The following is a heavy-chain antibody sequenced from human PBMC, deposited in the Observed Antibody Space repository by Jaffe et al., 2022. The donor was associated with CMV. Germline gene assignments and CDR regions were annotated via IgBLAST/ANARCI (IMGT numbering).Heavy chain of an antibody. Sequence: QVQLVQSGAEVKKPGASVKVSCKASGYTFTSYYMHWVRQAPGQGLEWMGIINPSGGSTSYAQKFQGRVTMTRDTSTSTVYMELSSLRSEDTAVYYCARARPMRERVVIYYYGMDVWGQGTTVTVSS. V-gene: IGHV1-46*01. CDR2: INPSGGST. CDR1: GYTFTSYY. CDR3: ARARPMRERVVIYYYGMDV. D-gene: IGHD3-3*01. J-gene: IGHJ6*02.